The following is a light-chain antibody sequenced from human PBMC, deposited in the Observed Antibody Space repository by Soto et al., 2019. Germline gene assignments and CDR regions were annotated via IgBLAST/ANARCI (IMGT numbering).Light chain of an antibody. Sequence: IVLAHAPATLSSFPGDIVTLSFRASQYINTRLAWYQHRPGQAPRLLIYQTSIRAAGIPARFSASGSGTDFTLTISDVQPEDFALYYCHQRQSWPRTFGQGTKVDIK. V-gene: IGKV3-11*01. CDR1: QYINTR. CDR3: HQRQSWPRT. CDR2: QTS. J-gene: IGKJ1*01.